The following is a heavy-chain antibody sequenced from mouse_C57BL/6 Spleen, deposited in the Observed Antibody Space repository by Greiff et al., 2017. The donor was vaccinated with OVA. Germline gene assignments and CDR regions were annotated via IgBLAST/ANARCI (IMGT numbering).Heavy chain of an antibody. CDR2: IYPGDGDT. V-gene: IGHV1-82*01. D-gene: IGHD2-2*01. CDR3: ARSGLPYYAMDY. Sequence: VQRVESGPELVKPGASVKISCKASGYAFSSSWMNWVKQRPGKGLEWIGRIYPGDGDTNYNGKFKGKATLTADKSSSTAYMQLSSLTSEDSAVYFCARSGLPYYAMDYWGQGTSVTVSS. J-gene: IGHJ4*01. CDR1: GYAFSSSW.